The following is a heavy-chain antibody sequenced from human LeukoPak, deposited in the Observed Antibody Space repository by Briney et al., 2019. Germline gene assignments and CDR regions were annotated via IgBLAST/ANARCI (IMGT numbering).Heavy chain of an antibody. CDR1: GGSISSGGYY. V-gene: IGHV4-31*03. CDR2: IYYSGST. D-gene: IGHD6-13*01. Sequence: PSQTLSHTCTVSGGSISSGGYYWSWIRQHPGKGLEWIGYIYYSGSTYYNPPLKSRVTISVDTSKNQFSLKLSSVTAADTAVYYCAREAAAGTGVVWFDPWGQGTLVTVSS. J-gene: IGHJ5*02. CDR3: AREAAAGTGVVWFDP.